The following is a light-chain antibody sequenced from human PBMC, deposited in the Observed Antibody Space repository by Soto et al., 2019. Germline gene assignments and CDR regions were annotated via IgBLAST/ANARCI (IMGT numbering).Light chain of an antibody. CDR1: QGINSA. CDR3: QQFNSYPT. Sequence: AIQLTQSPSSLSASVGDRVTITCRASQGINSALAWYQQKPGKAPKLLIYDASSLESGVPSRFSGSGSGTDFTLTISSLQPEDFATYYCQQFNSYPTFGQGTKLEIK. J-gene: IGKJ2*01. V-gene: IGKV1-13*02. CDR2: DAS.